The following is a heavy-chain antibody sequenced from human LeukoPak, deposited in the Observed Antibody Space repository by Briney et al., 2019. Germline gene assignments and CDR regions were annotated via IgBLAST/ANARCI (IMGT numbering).Heavy chain of an antibody. CDR3: ARRAVDPLTPTASSPVFDI. D-gene: IGHD4-23*01. J-gene: IGHJ3*02. CDR1: GGSISSYY. CDR2: IYYSGST. V-gene: IGHV4-59*08. Sequence: SETLSLTCTVSGGSISSYYWSWIRQPPGKGLEWIGYIYYSGSTNYNPSLKSRVTISVDTSKSQFSLKLSSVTAADTAVYYCARRAVDPLTPTASSPVFDIWGQGTMVTVSS.